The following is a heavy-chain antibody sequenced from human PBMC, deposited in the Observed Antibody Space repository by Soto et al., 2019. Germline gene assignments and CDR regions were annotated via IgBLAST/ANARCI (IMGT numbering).Heavy chain of an antibody. Sequence: PGGSLRLSCAASGFTFDDYAMHWVRQAPGKGLEWVANIKQDASEKYYGDSVKGRFTISRDNARNSLFLQMNSLRVEDTAVSYCARDHIVGATNFDDWGQGTLVTVSS. V-gene: IGHV3-7*01. CDR3: ARDHIVGATNFDD. CDR1: GFTFDDYA. CDR2: IKQDASEK. J-gene: IGHJ4*02. D-gene: IGHD1-26*01.